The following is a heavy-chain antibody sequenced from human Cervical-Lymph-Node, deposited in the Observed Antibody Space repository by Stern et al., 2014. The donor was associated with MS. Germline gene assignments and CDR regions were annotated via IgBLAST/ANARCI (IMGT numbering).Heavy chain of an antibody. CDR2: ISGSGAST. CDR3: ARGSGAFDN. Sequence: VQLVESGGGLVKPGGSLRLSCVASGFTFSDHYMSWIRQTPGKGLERISYISGSGASTHYADSVKGRFTISRDNANNSVYLQMTSLRAEDTAIYYCARGSGAFDNWALGILVTVPS. V-gene: IGHV3-11*01. CDR1: GFTFSDHY. J-gene: IGHJ4*02.